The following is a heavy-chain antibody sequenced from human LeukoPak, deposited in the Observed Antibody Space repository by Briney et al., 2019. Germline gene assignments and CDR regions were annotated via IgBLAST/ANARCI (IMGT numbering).Heavy chain of an antibody. CDR3: ALHHGNYYAGRWFDP. CDR2: ISGGSSST. J-gene: IGHJ5*02. D-gene: IGHD1-26*01. Sequence: GSLRLSCAASGFTFSSYAMSWVRQAPGKGLEWVSGISGGSSSTYYADSVKGRFTISRDNSKSTLYLQMNSLRAEDTAVYYCALHHGNYYAGRWFDPWGQGTLATVSS. CDR1: GFTFSSYA. V-gene: IGHV3-23*01.